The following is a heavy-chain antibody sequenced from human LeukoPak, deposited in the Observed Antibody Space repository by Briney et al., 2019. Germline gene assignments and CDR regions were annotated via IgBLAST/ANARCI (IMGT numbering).Heavy chain of an antibody. CDR3: ARDYYDSSGYYSPFDY. D-gene: IGHD3-22*01. Sequence: GESLKIPCKGSGYSFTSYWIGWVRQMPGKGLEWMGIIYPGDSDTRYSPSFQGQVTISADKSISTAYLQWSSLKASDTAMYYCARDYYDSSGYYSPFDYWGQGTLVTVSS. CDR2: IYPGDSDT. V-gene: IGHV5-51*01. J-gene: IGHJ4*02. CDR1: GYSFTSYW.